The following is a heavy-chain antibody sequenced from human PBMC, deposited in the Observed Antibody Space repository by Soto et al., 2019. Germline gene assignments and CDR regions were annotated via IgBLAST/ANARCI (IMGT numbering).Heavy chain of an antibody. Sequence: RGESLKVSCKGSGYSFTSYWISWVRQMPGKGLEWMGRIDPSDSYTNYSPSFQGHVTISADKSISTAYLQWSSLKASDTAMYYCARHGGGWLRSFMALRRPPDYYGMDVLCQETAVTVS. CDR1: GYSFTSYW. J-gene: IGHJ6*02. CDR2: IDPSDSYT. D-gene: IGHD5-12*01. V-gene: IGHV5-10-1*01. CDR3: ARHGGGWLRSFMALRRPPDYYGMDV.